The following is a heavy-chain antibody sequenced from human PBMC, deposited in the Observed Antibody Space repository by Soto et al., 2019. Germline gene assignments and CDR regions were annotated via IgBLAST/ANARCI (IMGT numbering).Heavy chain of an antibody. CDR3: AKGWGDG. D-gene: IGHD3-16*01. CDR2: IGGSGGST. CDR1: GFTFTSHV. V-gene: IGHV3-23*01. J-gene: IGHJ4*02. Sequence: EVQVLESGGGLVQPGGSLRLSCAASGFTFTSHVMSWVRQAPGKGLEWVSSIGGSGGSTYYADSVKGRFTVSRDNSTSTQYLQMNRLRVEDTAVYYCAKGWGDGWGQGPLVTVSS.